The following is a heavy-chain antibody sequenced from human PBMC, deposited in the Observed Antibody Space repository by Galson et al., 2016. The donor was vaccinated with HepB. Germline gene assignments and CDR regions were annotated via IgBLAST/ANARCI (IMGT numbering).Heavy chain of an antibody. D-gene: IGHD3-9*01. J-gene: IGHJ4*02. Sequence: SVKVSCKASAYTFTNYYMHWVRQAPGQGLXXMGXXXVRXXGASYAHKFQGRVTMTRGMTTSTVYMELSGXRSEGTAVYYCAWERDGTDWVSSPFDYWGQGTLVTVSS. CDR1: AYTFTNYY. CDR3: AWERDGTDWVSSPFDY. CDR2: XXVRXXGA. V-gene: IGHV1-46*01.